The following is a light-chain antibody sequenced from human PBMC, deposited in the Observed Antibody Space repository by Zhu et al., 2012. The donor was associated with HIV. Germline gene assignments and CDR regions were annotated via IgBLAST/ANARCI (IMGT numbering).Light chain of an antibody. Sequence: AIQMTQSPSSLSASVGDRVTITCRASQGIRNDLGWYQQKPGKAPKLLIYAASSLQSGVPSRFSGSGSGTDFTLTISSLQPEDFATYYCLQDYNYLGWTFGQGTKVEIK. CDR2: AAS. J-gene: IGKJ1*01. CDR1: QGIRND. V-gene: IGKV1-6*01. CDR3: LQDYNYLGWT.